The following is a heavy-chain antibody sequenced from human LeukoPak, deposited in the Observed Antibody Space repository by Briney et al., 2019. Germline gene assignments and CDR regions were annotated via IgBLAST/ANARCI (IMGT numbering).Heavy chain of an antibody. J-gene: IGHJ4*02. CDR2: ISSRSAST. CDR3: AKELAAPGKPLDY. V-gene: IGHV3-23*01. Sequence: PGGSLRLSCVASGFTFSSYSMTWVRQAPGKGLEWISSISSRSASTYYADSVKGRFTISRDNSKNTLYLQMNSLRAEDTAVYFCAKELAAPGKPLDYWGQGTLVTVSS. CDR1: GFTFSSYS. D-gene: IGHD6-13*01.